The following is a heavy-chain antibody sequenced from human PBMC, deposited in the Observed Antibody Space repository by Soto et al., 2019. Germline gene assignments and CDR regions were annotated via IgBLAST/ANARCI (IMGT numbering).Heavy chain of an antibody. Sequence: QVQLVESGGGVVQPGRSLRLSCAASGFTFSSYGMHWVRQAPGKGLEWVAVISYDGSNKYYADSVKGRFTISRDNSKNTLYLQMNSLRAEDTALYYCAKVSGIYSGYDPGFDYWGQGTLVTVSS. D-gene: IGHD5-12*01. V-gene: IGHV3-30*18. J-gene: IGHJ4*02. CDR2: ISYDGSNK. CDR1: GFTFSSYG. CDR3: AKVSGIYSGYDPGFDY.